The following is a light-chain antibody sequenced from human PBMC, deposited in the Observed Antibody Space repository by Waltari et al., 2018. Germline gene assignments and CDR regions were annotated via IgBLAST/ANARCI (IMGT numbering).Light chain of an antibody. CDR2: GAS. V-gene: IGKV3-15*01. Sequence: EIVMMPPPATLSMSPGPRATHSFRPSQGVSSTLAWYQYNPGHAPRLLIYGASSRATGIPARFSGSGSGTEFTLTISSLQSEDFAVYYCQQYNNWPLTFGQGTKVEIK. J-gene: IGKJ1*01. CDR3: QQYNNWPLT. CDR1: QGVSST.